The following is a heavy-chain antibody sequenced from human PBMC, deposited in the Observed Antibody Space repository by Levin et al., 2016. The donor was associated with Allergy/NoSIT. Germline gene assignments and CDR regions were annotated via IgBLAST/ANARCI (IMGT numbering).Heavy chain of an antibody. V-gene: IGHV1-46*01. D-gene: IGHD6-19*01. J-gene: IGHJ6*03. Sequence: WVRQAPGQGLEWMGIISPSGDSTTYAQKFQGRVTVTRDSSTSTVYMELSSLRSEDTAVYYCARAGSTTVPGTRLSYYFYMDVWGKGTTVTVSS. CDR2: ISPSGDST. CDR3: ARAGSTTVPGTRLSYYFYMDV.